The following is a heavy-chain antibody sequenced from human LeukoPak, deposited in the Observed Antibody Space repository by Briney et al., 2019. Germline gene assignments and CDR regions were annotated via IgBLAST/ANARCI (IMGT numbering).Heavy chain of an antibody. CDR3: ARYRHYYDSSGYYRGYYFDY. CDR1: GGSFSGYY. J-gene: IGHJ4*02. Sequence: PSETLSLTRAVYGGSFSGYYWSWIRQPPGKGLEWIGEINHSGGTNYNPSLKSRVTISVDTSKNQFSLKLSSVTAADTAVYYCARYRHYYDSSGYYRGYYFDYWGQGTLVTVSS. D-gene: IGHD3-22*01. V-gene: IGHV4-34*01. CDR2: INHSGGT.